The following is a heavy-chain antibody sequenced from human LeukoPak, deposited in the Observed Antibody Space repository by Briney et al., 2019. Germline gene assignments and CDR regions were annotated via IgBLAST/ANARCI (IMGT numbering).Heavy chain of an antibody. V-gene: IGHV3-9*03. CDR1: GFTFDDYA. CDR3: AKAGHGDYIDC. D-gene: IGHD4-17*01. J-gene: IGHJ4*02. CDR2: ISWNSGSI. Sequence: GRSLRLSCAASGFTFDDYAMHWVRQAPGKGLEWVSGISWNSGSIGYADSVKGRFTISRDNAKNSLYLQMNSLRAEDMALYYCAKAGHGDYIDCWGQGTLVTVSS.